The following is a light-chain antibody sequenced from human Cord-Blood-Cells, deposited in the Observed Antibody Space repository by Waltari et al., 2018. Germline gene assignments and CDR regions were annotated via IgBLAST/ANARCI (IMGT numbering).Light chain of an antibody. J-gene: IGLJ1*01. CDR2: GNS. CDR3: QSYDSSLSGYV. Sequence: QSVLTQPPSVSGAPGQRVTISCTGRSSNIGAGYDVHWYKQLPGTAPKLLIYGNSKRPSGFPDRLSGSKSGTSASLAITGLQAEDEADYYCQSYDSSLSGYVFGTGTKVTVL. CDR1: SSNIGAGYD. V-gene: IGLV1-40*01.